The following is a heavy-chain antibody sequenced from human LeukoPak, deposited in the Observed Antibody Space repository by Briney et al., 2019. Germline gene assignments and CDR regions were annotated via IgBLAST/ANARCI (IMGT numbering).Heavy chain of an antibody. J-gene: IGHJ5*02. V-gene: IGHV3-9*01. CDR3: AKFQGWFDP. CDR1: GFTFDDYA. CDR2: ISWNSGSI. Sequence: PGRSLRLSCAASGFTFDDYAMHWVRQAPGKGLEWVSGISWNSGSIGYADSVKGRFTISRDNAKNSLYLQMNSLRAEDTAFYYCAKFQGWFDPWGQGTLVTVSS.